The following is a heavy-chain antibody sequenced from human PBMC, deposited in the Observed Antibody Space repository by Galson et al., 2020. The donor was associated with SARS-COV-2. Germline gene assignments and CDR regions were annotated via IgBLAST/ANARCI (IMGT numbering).Heavy chain of an antibody. V-gene: IGHV3-33*01. J-gene: IGHJ3*02. CDR3: AREAPVGATVEHAFDI. CDR1: GFTFSSYG. Sequence: GGSLRLSCAASGFTFSSYGMHWVRQAPGKGLEWVAVIWYDGSNKYYADSVKGRFTISRDNSKNTLYLQMNSLRAEDTAVYYCAREAPVGATVEHAFDIWGQGTMVTVSS. CDR2: IWYDGSNK. D-gene: IGHD1-26*01.